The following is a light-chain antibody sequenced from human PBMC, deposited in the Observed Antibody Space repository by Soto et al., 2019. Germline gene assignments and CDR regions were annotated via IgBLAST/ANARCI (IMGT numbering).Light chain of an antibody. Sequence: AIQLTQSPSSLSASVGDRVTITCRASQGIGSALALYQQKPGKPPKLLIYDASSLESGVPSRFSGSGSGTDFTLTISSLQPEDFATYYCQQFNVFGGGTKVDIK. V-gene: IGKV1-13*02. CDR3: QQFNV. CDR1: QGIGSA. CDR2: DAS. J-gene: IGKJ4*01.